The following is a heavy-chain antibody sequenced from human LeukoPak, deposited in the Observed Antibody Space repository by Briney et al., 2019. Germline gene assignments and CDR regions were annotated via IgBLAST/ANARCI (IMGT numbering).Heavy chain of an antibody. V-gene: IGHV3-30*02. CDR3: TNGPRPCSSTSCYGGY. J-gene: IGHJ4*02. Sequence: GGSLRLSCAASVLTLSSCGMHCVRDAPGKGLVGGAFIRYDGSNKYYADSVKGRFTISRDNSKDTLYLQMNSLRAENTAGYYCTNGPRPCSSTSCYGGYWGQGTLVTVSS. D-gene: IGHD2-2*01. CDR2: IRYDGSNK. CDR1: VLTLSSCG.